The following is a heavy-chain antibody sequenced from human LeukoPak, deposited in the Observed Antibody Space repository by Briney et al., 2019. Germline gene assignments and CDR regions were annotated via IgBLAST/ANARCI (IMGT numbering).Heavy chain of an antibody. CDR1: GFTFSSYG. CDR2: ISYDGSNK. D-gene: IGHD1-1*01. Sequence: GRSLRLSCAASGFTFSSYGMHWVRQAPGKGLEWVAVISYDGSNKYYADSVKGRFTISRDNSKNTLYLQMNSLRAEDTAVYYCAKGFYTTQAYYFDYWGQGTLVTVSS. V-gene: IGHV3-30*18. J-gene: IGHJ4*02. CDR3: AKGFYTTQAYYFDY.